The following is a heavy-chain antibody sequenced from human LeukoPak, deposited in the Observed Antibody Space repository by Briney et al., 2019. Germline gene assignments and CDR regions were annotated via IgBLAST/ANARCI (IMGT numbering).Heavy chain of an antibody. V-gene: IGHV3-23*01. Sequence: GGSLRLSCAPSGFTFSSYAMSWVRQAPGKGLEWVSAISGSGGSTYYADSVKGRFTISRDNSKNTLYLQMNSLRAEDTAVYYCAKDLDYGDYASGYWGQGTLVTVSS. CDR2: ISGSGGST. D-gene: IGHD4-17*01. J-gene: IGHJ4*02. CDR1: GFTFSSYA. CDR3: AKDLDYGDYASGY.